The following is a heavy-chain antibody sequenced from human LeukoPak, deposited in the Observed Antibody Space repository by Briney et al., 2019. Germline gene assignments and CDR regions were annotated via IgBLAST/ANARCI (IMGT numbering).Heavy chain of an antibody. CDR1: GFTFSSYA. CDR2: ISSSGGST. D-gene: IGHD6-19*01. CDR3: AKKTTQWLEYFDY. V-gene: IGHV3-23*01. J-gene: IGHJ4*02. Sequence: GGSLRLSCAASGFTFSSYAMSWVRQAPGKGLEWVSAISSSGGSTYYADSVKGRFTISRDNSKNTLYLQMNSLRAEDTAVYYCAKKTTQWLEYFDYWGQGTLVTVSS.